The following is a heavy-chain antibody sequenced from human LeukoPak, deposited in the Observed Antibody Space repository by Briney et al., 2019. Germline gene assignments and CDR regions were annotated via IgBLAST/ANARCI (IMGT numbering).Heavy chain of an antibody. J-gene: IGHJ5*01. V-gene: IGHV4-39*02. Sequence: PSETLSLTCTVSGASISSSIHYWGWVRQPPGKGLEWIGSVYYSGGTYYNPSLESRLTISVDTSNNRFSLKLKSVTAADTAVFYCARVTTGSTTLDSWGQGILVTVSS. D-gene: IGHD1-1*01. CDR2: VYYSGGT. CDR3: ARVTTGSTTLDS. CDR1: GASISSSIHY.